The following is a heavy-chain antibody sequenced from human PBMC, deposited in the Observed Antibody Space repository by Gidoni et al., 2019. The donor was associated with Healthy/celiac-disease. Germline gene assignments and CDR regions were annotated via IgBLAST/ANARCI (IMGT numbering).Heavy chain of an antibody. CDR3: ARVTKLERGSPFDY. CDR2: ISSNSSYI. Sequence: VPPVGSGGGLVKPGGSLRLSRSASGFPFSSYGMNWVRQAPGKGLEWVSSISSNSSYIYYADSVKGRFTISRDNAKNSLYLQMNSLRAEDTAVYYCARVTKLERGSPFDYWGQGTLVTVSS. D-gene: IGHD3-3*01. J-gene: IGHJ4*02. CDR1: GFPFSSYG. V-gene: IGHV3-21*01.